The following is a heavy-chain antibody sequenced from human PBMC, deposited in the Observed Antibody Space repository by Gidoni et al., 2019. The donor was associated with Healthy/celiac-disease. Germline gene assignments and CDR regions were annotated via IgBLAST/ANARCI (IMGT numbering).Heavy chain of an antibody. CDR2: ICYIGRT. D-gene: IGHD3-16*02. J-gene: IGHJ2*01. Sequence: EKGLEWVGYICYIGRTYYNPALKSRVTISVYTSKNQFSLKLSSVTAADTAVYYWARGGYVWGSYRQSHWYFDLWGRGTLVTVSS. CDR3: ARGGYVWGSYRQSHWYFDL. V-gene: IGHV4-30-4*01.